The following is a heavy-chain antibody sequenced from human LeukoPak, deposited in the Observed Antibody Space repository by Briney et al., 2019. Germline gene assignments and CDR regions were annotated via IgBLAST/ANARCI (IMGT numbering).Heavy chain of an antibody. CDR1: GGSFSAYY. D-gene: IGHD3-16*01. CDR2: INHSGSA. V-gene: IGHV4-34*01. J-gene: IGHJ4*02. CDR3: ARDRPELLFFDY. Sequence: SETLSLTCAVSGGSFSAYYWTWIRQPPGKGLEWIGEINHSGSANYNPSLKSRVTMSVDTSKNQFSLKLSSVTAADTAVYYCARDRPELLFFDYWGQGTLVTVSS.